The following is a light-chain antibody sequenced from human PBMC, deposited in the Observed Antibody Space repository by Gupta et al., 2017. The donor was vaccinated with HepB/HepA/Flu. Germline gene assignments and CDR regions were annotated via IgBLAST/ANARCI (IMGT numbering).Light chain of an antibody. CDR1: PSVSDSY. J-gene: IGKJ2*03. CDR3: QQYTYAPS. Sequence: DIVLTLSPGPLSLSSGARATRSCRASPSVSDSYLVWYQHQPGQAPSLLIYGVASRVTGVPGRFSGSGSGTDFTLTISRLEPEDSSLYYCQQYTYAPSFGQGTKLEIK. CDR2: GVA. V-gene: IGKV3-20*01.